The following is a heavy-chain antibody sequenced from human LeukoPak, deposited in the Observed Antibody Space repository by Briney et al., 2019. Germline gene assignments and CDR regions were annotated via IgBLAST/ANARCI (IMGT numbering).Heavy chain of an antibody. J-gene: IGHJ4*02. CDR2: VYYSGST. Sequence: PSETLSLTCTVSGGSLSSTSHYWAWIRQLPGKGLEWVGSVYYSGSTYYNPSLKSRVTVSIDMSMNQFSLKLSSVTAADTAVYYCTRDQTPYYWGQGTLVTVAS. V-gene: IGHV4-39*07. CDR1: GGSLSSTSHY. CDR3: TRDQTPYY.